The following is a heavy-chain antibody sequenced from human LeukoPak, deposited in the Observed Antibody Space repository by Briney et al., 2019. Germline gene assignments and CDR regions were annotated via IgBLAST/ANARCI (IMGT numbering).Heavy chain of an antibody. CDR1: GGSFSGYY. J-gene: IGHJ4*02. V-gene: IGHV4-34*01. CDR2: INHSGST. CDR3: ARICSSTSCYPFDY. D-gene: IGHD2-2*01. Sequence: SETLSLTCAVYGGSFSGYYWSWIRQPPGKGLEWIGEINHSGSTNYNPSLKSRVTISVDTSKNQFSLKLSSVTAADTAVYYCARICSSTSCYPFDYWGQGTLVTVSS.